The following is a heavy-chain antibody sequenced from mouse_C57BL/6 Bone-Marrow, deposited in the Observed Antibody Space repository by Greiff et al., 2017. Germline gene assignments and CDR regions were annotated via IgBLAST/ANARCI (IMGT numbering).Heavy chain of an antibody. J-gene: IGHJ4*01. Sequence: EVHLVESGGGLVKPGGSLKLSCAASGFTFSDYGMHWVRQAPEKGLEWVAYISSGSSTIYYAETVKGRFTISRDNAKNTLFLQMTSLRSEDTAMYYCARGVYYDYDCAMDYWGQGTSVTVSS. CDR2: ISSGSSTI. CDR3: ARGVYYDYDCAMDY. V-gene: IGHV5-17*01. CDR1: GFTFSDYG. D-gene: IGHD2-4*01.